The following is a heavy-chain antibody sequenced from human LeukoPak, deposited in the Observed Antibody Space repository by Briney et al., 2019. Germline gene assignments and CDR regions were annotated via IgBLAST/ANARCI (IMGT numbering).Heavy chain of an antibody. J-gene: IGHJ4*02. CDR3: ARVGDYALKD. Sequence: SETLSLTCTVSGGSISSYYWSWIRQPPGKGLEWIGRFYNCGSTNCNPSLKSRVTMSVDTSKNQFSLKLSSVTAADTAVYYCARVGDYALKDWGQGALVTVSS. CDR1: GGSISSYY. D-gene: IGHD3-16*01. CDR2: FYNCGST. V-gene: IGHV4-4*07.